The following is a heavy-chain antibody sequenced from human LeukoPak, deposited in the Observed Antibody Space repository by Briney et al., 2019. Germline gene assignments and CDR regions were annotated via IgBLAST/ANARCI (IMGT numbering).Heavy chain of an antibody. D-gene: IGHD6-13*01. CDR2: INQDESEK. CDR1: GFTFSKYW. Sequence: PGGSLRLSCAASGFTFSKYWMSWVRQAPGKGLEWVTNINQDESEKKYVESAKGRFTISRDNTKNSLYLEMNSLTTEDTALYYCARGLWAQQEGDGFDIWGQGTVVTVSS. J-gene: IGHJ3*02. V-gene: IGHV3-7*03. CDR3: ARGLWAQQEGDGFDI.